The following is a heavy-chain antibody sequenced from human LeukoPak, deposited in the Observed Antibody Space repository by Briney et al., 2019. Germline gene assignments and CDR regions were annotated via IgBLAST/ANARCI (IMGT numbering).Heavy chain of an antibody. CDR1: GGSISSGGYY. J-gene: IGHJ5*02. V-gene: IGHV4-31*03. CDR2: IYYSGST. CDR3: AREVVEYSSSRFWFDP. D-gene: IGHD6-6*01. Sequence: SQTLSLTCTVSGGSISSGGYYWSWIRQHPGKGLEWIGYIYYSGSTYYNPSLKSRVTISVDTSKNQFSLKLSSVTAADTAVYYCAREVVEYSSSRFWFDPWGQGTLVTVSS.